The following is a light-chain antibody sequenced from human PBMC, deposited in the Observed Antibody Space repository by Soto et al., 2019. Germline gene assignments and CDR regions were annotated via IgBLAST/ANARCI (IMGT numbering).Light chain of an antibody. CDR2: DAS. CDR3: QQYNSFSWT. Sequence: DIQLTQSPSFLSASVGDRVTTTCRASQSISSWLAWYQQKPGKAPKLLIYDASSLEGGVPSRFSGSGSGTEFTLTISGLQPDDFATYYCQQYNSFSWTFGQGTKVDIK. J-gene: IGKJ1*01. CDR1: QSISSW. V-gene: IGKV1-5*01.